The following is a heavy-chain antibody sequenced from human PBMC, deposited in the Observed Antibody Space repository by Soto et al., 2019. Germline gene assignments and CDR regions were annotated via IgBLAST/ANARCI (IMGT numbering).Heavy chain of an antibody. CDR1: GYKFSNYW. CDR3: ASLSGSYAHDAFDI. CDR2: IYPGDSDT. V-gene: IGHV5-51*01. J-gene: IGHJ3*02. D-gene: IGHD1-26*01. Sequence: RGESLKISCKGSGYKFSNYWISWVRQMPGKGLEWMGIIYPGDSDTRYSPSFQGQVTISADKSISTAYLQWSSLKASDTAMYYCASLSGSYAHDAFDIRGQRPTVPVSS.